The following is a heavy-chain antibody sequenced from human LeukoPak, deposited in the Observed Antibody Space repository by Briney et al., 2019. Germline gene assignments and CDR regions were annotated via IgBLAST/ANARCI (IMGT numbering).Heavy chain of an antibody. J-gene: IGHJ4*02. Sequence: GGSLRLSCAAPGIAFSSYWMSWVRQAPGKGLEWVAAIKGYEGEISYVDAEKGSFTFPRDNTKNALYLQMNNLRAEDTAMFYCARDVYWGQGTLVTVSS. V-gene: IGHV3-7*04. CDR1: GIAFSSYW. CDR2: IKGYEGEI. CDR3: ARDVY.